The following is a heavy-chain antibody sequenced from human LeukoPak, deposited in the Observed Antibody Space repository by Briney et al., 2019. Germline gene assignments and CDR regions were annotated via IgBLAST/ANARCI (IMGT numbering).Heavy chain of an antibody. J-gene: IGHJ4*02. Sequence: ASVKVSCKASGYTFTGYYMHWVRQAPGQGLEWMGWINPNSGGTNYAQKFQGRVTMTRDTSISTAYMELSRLRSDDTAVYYCARWGYYGSGSYYRSPNDYWGQGTLVTVSP. CDR1: GYTFTGYY. CDR2: INPNSGGT. D-gene: IGHD3-10*01. V-gene: IGHV1-2*02. CDR3: ARWGYYGSGSYYRSPNDY.